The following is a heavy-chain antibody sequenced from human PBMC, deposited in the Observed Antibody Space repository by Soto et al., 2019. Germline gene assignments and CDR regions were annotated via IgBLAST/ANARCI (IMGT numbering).Heavy chain of an antibody. CDR3: AREYRVWSGSNWFEP. CDR2: ISAYNGNT. D-gene: IGHD3-3*01. V-gene: IGHV1-18*04. J-gene: IGHJ5*02. CDR1: GYTFTSYG. Sequence: ASVKVSCKASGYTFTSYGISWVRQAPGQGLEWMGWISAYNGNTNYAQKLQGRVTMTTDTSTSTAYMELRSLRSDDTAVYYCAREYRVWSGSNWFEPWGQGTLVTVSS.